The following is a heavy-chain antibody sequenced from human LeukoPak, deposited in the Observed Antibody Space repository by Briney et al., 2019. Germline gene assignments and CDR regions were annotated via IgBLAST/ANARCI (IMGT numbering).Heavy chain of an antibody. D-gene: IGHD4-11*01. Sequence: TGGSLRLSCAASGFTFSNYAMNWVRQAPGKGLEWVSSITDSGGSTNYADSVQGRFTISRDNSKNTLYLQLNSLRAEDTAIYYCAKGRAATSRWRFDYWGQGTLVTVSS. CDR1: GFTFSNYA. CDR2: ITDSGGST. V-gene: IGHV3-23*01. J-gene: IGHJ4*02. CDR3: AKGRAATSRWRFDY.